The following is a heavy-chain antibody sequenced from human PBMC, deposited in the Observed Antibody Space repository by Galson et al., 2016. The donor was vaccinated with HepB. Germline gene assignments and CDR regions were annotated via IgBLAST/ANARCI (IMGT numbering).Heavy chain of an antibody. V-gene: IGHV3-33*01. CDR3: ARKIPHMVHGGLDC. CDR1: GFSLHNYG. CDR2: MWYDGSYK. J-gene: IGHJ4*02. Sequence: SLRLSCATSGFSLHNYGMHWVRQAPCKGLEWVAVMWYDGSYKYYGDSVRGRFSISRDTSTNTVYLQMTSLRTEDTALYYCARKIPHMVHGGLDCWGQGTLVTVSS. D-gene: IGHD3-10*01.